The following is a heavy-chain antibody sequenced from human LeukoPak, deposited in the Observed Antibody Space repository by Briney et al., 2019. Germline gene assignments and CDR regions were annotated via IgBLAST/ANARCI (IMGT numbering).Heavy chain of an antibody. CDR2: ISYSGST. CDR1: GGFISSYY. D-gene: IGHD5-18*01. V-gene: IGHV4-59*01. CDR3: ARDRYSYGF. J-gene: IGHJ4*02. Sequence: SETLSLTCTVSGGFISSYYWSWIRQPPGKGLEWIGFISYSGSTYYNPSLKSRVTMSVDTSKNQFSLNLRSVTAADTAVYYCARDRYSYGFWGQGILVTVSS.